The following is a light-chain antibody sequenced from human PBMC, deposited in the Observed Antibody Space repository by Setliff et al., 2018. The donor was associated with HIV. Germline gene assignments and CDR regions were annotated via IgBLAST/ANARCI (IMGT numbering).Light chain of an antibody. CDR1: SGDVGRYNL. CDR3: SSYATDRDLVI. V-gene: IGLV2-14*02. Sequence: QSALTQPASVSGSPGQSITISCTGTSGDVGRYNLVSWYQQQPGKPPKLMIYQASKRPSGVSNRFSGSKSAYTAFMTISGLQTEDEAEYYCSSYATDRDLVIFGTGTKVT. CDR2: QAS. J-gene: IGLJ1*01.